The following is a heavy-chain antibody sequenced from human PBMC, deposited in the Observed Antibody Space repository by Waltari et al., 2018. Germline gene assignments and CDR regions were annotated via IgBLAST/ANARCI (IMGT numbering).Heavy chain of an antibody. CDR3: AREVYRSGGH. V-gene: IGHV3-53*01. D-gene: IGHD6-19*01. Sequence: EMQLVESGGGVIQPGGSLRLSCAASGFNVSRNYMSWVRQAPGEGLEWVSIIYSDGRTYYADSVKGRFTISRDNSKNTLYLQMNSLRAEDTAIYYCAREVYRSGGHWGQGTLVTVSS. CDR1: GFNVSRNY. CDR2: IYSDGRT. J-gene: IGHJ4*02.